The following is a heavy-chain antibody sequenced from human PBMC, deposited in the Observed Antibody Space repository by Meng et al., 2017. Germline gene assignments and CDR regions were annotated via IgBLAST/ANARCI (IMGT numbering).Heavy chain of an antibody. CDR3: ARESPSRYSGSYE. CDR2: IYYSGST. D-gene: IGHD1-26*01. Sequence: SETLSLTCTVSGGSISSSSYYWGWIRQPPGKGLEWIGSIYYSGSTYYNPSLKSRVTISVDTSKNQFSLKLSAVTAADTAVYYGARESPSRYSGSYEWGQGTLVTVSS. J-gene: IGHJ4*02. V-gene: IGHV4-39*07. CDR1: GGSISSSSYY.